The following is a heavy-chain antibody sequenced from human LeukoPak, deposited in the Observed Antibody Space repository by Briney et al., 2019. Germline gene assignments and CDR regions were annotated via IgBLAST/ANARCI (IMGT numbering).Heavy chain of an antibody. J-gene: IGHJ4*02. V-gene: IGHV3-74*01. D-gene: IGHD3-16*01. CDR1: GFSYGSNW. CDR2: VSGDGSIT. CDR3: ARQNYGNPDY. Sequence: GGSLRLSCAASGFSYGSNWMHWVRQAPGKGVVWVSRVSGDGSITYYADSVKGRFTMSRDNAKNTLYLQINSLRVEDTAVYYCARQNYGNPDYWGQGTLVAVSS.